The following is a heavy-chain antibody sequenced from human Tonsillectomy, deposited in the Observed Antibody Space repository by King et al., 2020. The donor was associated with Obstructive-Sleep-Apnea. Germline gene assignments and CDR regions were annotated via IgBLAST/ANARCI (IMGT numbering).Heavy chain of an antibody. V-gene: IGHV3-48*04. CDR3: ATGGPDAFDF. D-gene: IGHD3-16*01. CDR1: GITFSSYS. Sequence: QLVQSGGGLVQPGGSLRLSCAASGITFSSYSMNWVRQAPGKGLGWVSYISSSTSTIYYADSVKGRFTISRDNAKNSLYLQMNSLRSEDTAVYYCATGGPDAFDFWGRGTMVTVSS. J-gene: IGHJ3*01. CDR2: ISSSTSTI.